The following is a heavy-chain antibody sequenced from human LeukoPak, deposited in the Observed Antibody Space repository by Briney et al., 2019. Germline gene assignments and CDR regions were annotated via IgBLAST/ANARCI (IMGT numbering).Heavy chain of an antibody. V-gene: IGHV3-48*04. D-gene: IGHD5-24*01. CDR1: GFTFSSYN. J-gene: IGHJ6*02. Sequence: PGGSLRLSCAASGFTFSSYNMNWVRQAPGKGLEWVSYISSSSSTIYYADSVKGRFTISRDNAKNSLYLQMNSLRAGDTAVYYCARDEGIPKMAYNYYYGMDVWGQGTTVTVSS. CDR3: ARDEGIPKMAYNYYYGMDV. CDR2: ISSSSSTI.